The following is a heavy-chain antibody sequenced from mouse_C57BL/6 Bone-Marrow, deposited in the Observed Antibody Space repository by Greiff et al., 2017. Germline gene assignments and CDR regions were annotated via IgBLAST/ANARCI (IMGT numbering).Heavy chain of an antibody. CDR1: GYTFTDYY. V-gene: IGHV1-76*01. CDR3: ANWYFDV. CDR2: IYPGSGNT. Sequence: VQLMESGAELVRPGASVKLSCKASGYTFTDYYINWVKQRPGQGLEWIARIYPGSGNTYYNEKFKGKATLTAEKSSSTAYMQLSSLTSEDAAVYFCANWYFDVWGTGTTVTVSS. J-gene: IGHJ1*03.